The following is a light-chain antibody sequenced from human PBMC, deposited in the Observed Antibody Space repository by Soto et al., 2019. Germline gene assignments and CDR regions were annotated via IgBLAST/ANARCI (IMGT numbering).Light chain of an antibody. CDR1: SGHSSYA. V-gene: IGLV4-69*01. Sequence: QSVLTQSPSASASLGPSVKLTCTLSSGHSSYAIAWHQQQPEKGPRYLMKLNSDGSHSKGDGIPDRFSGSSSGAERYLTISSLQSEDEADYYCQTWGTGIPVFGGGTTLTVL. CDR2: LNSDGSH. CDR3: QTWGTGIPV. J-gene: IGLJ2*01.